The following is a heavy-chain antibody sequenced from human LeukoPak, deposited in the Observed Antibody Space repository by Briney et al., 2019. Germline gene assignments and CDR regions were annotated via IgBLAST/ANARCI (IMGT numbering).Heavy chain of an antibody. V-gene: IGHV4-34*01. Sequence: SETLSLTCAVYGGSFSGYYWSWIRQPPGKGLEWIGEINHSGSTNYNPSLKSRVTISVDTSKNQFSLKLSSVTAADTAVYYCARRGMDVWGQGTTVTVSS. CDR2: INHSGST. CDR1: GGSFSGYY. J-gene: IGHJ6*02. CDR3: ARRGMDV.